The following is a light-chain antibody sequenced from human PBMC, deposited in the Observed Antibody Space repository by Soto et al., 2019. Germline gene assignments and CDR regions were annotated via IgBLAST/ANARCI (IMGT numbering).Light chain of an antibody. CDR1: SSNIGGGYD. J-gene: IGLJ3*02. V-gene: IGLV1-40*01. CDR2: GNS. Sequence: QSVLTQPPSVSGSPGQRVTISCTGSSSNIGGGYDVHWYQQLPGTVPKLLIYGNSNRPSGVPDRFSGSKSGTSASLAITGLQAEDEADYYCQSYDSSLSGVFGGGTKLTVL. CDR3: QSYDSSLSGV.